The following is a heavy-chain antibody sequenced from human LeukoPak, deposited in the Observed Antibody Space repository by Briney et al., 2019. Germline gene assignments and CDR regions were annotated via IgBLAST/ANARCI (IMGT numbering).Heavy chain of an antibody. V-gene: IGHV4-39*07. J-gene: IGHJ5*02. D-gene: IGHD6-13*01. Sequence: SETLSLTCTVSGGSISSSSYYWGWIRQPPGKGLEWIGSIYYSGSTYYNPSLKSRVTISVDTSKNQFSLRLSSVTAADTAVYYCARDLVPAGFDPWGQGTLVTVSS. CDR1: GGSISSSSYY. CDR3: ARDLVPAGFDP. CDR2: IYYSGST.